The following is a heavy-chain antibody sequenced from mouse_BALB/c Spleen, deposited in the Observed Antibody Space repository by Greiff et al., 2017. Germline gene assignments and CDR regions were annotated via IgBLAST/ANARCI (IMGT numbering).Heavy chain of an antibody. CDR2: IWAGGST. D-gene: IGHD1-1*01. V-gene: IGHV2-9*02. Sequence: VMLVESGPGLVAPSQSLSITCTVSGFSLTSYGVHWVRQPPGKGLEWLGVIWAGGSTNYNSALMSRLSISKDNSKSQVFLKMNSLQTDDTAMYYCARDYYGEGFAYWGQGTLVTVSA. CDR3: ARDYYGEGFAY. J-gene: IGHJ3*01. CDR1: GFSLTSYG.